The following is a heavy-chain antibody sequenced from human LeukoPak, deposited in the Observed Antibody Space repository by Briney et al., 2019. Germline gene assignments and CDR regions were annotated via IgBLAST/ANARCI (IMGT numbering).Heavy chain of an antibody. CDR2: IYYSGST. CDR3: ARETTLYQLLRYWYFDL. CDR1: GVSISSGDYY. D-gene: IGHD2-2*01. J-gene: IGHJ2*01. V-gene: IGHV4-30-4*01. Sequence: SQTLSLTCTVSGVSISSGDYYWSWIRQPPGKGLEWIGYIYYSGSTYYNPSLKSRVTISVDTSKNQFSLKLSSVTAADTAVYYCARETTLYQLLRYWYFDLWGRGTLDTVSS.